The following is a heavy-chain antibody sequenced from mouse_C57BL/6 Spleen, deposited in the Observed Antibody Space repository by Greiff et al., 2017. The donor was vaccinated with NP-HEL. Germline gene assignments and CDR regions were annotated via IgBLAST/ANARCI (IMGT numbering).Heavy chain of an antibody. CDR1: GYAFSSYW. Sequence: VQLQQSGAELVKPGASVKISCKASGYAFSSYWMNWVKQRPGKGLEWIGQIYPGDGDTNYNGKFKGKATLTADKSSSTAYMQLSSLTSEDSAVYCCASPVTSYYYAMDYWGQGTSVTVSS. CDR3: ASPVTSYYYAMDY. D-gene: IGHD2-13*01. CDR2: IYPGDGDT. V-gene: IGHV1-80*01. J-gene: IGHJ4*01.